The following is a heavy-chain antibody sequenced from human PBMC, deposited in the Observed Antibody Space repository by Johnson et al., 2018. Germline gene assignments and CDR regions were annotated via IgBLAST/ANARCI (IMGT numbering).Heavy chain of an antibody. CDR3: TRSQLGISALDI. CDR2: IGSAGDT. CDR1: GFTFSYYD. Sequence: VQLVESGGGFVQXGGSXRLXCAASGFTFSYYDMHWVRQVTGKGLEWVSSIGSAGDTYYPVSVKGRFTTSKENAETPLYLQMNSLRTEDTAVYYCTRSQLGISALDIWGQGTMVTVSS. V-gene: IGHV3-13*01. D-gene: IGHD1-1*01. J-gene: IGHJ3*02.